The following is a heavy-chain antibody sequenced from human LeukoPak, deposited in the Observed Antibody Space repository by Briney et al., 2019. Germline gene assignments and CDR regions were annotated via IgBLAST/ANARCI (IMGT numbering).Heavy chain of an antibody. CDR1: GGSSSSYY. J-gene: IGHJ4*02. D-gene: IGHD1-26*01. CDR3: ARRASGSYPDYFDS. Sequence: PSETLSLTCTISGGSSSSYYWSWIRQPPGKGLEWIGYIHYSGSTNYNPPLKSRATISLDTSKNQVSLKLTSVTAADTAVYYCARRASGSYPDYFDSWGQGTLVTVSS. V-gene: IGHV4-59*08. CDR2: IHYSGST.